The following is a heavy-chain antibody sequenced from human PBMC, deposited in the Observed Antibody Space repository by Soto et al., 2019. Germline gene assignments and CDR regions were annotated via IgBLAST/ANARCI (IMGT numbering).Heavy chain of an antibody. CDR1: GGSINSSSYF. J-gene: IGHJ5*02. Sequence: SETLSLTCSVSGGSINSSSYFWSWVRQPPGKGLERIGSIYYSGSTYYNPSLRSRVTISVDTSKNQFSLKLSSVTAADTAVFYGARHYSSGSRNWFDPWGQGTLVTVSS. CDR3: ARHYSSGSRNWFDP. V-gene: IGHV4-39*01. CDR2: IYYSGST. D-gene: IGHD6-19*01.